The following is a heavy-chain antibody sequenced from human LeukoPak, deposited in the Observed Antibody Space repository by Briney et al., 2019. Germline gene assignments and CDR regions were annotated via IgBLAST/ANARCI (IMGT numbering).Heavy chain of an antibody. J-gene: IGHJ1*01. CDR1: RFNFHYYA. V-gene: IGHV3-30*04. Sequence: PGGSLRLSCTASRFNFHYYALHWVRQAPGKGLEWVALMSFDGRTDSYSDSVKGRFTISRDNSKNTLPLQMNRLTLDDTAVYYCARAPWGVPGIGHGYFDNWGQGTLVTVSS. D-gene: IGHD3-3*01. CDR2: MSFDGRTD. CDR3: ARAPWGVPGIGHGYFDN.